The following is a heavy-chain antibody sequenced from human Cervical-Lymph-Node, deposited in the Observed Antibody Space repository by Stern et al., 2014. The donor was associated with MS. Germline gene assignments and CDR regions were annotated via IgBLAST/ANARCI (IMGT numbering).Heavy chain of an antibody. V-gene: IGHV5-51*03. J-gene: IGHJ4*02. Sequence: EVQLVESGAEVKKPGESLRISCKGSGYSFNTYWIAWVRQMPGKGLECMGIIYPGDSDTTYNPSFQGQVTISADKSISTAYLQWSSLKASDSAMYYCATPLGAYGGNSRELGYWGQGTLVTVSS. CDR3: ATPLGAYGGNSRELGY. CDR1: GYSFNTYW. CDR2: IYPGDSDT. D-gene: IGHD4-23*01.